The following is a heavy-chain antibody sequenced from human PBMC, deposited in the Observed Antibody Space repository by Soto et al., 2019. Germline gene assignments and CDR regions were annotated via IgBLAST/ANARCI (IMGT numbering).Heavy chain of an antibody. CDR2: ISGSGGST. CDR1: GFTFSSYA. V-gene: IGHV3-23*01. Sequence: EVLLLESGGGLVQPGGSLRLSCAASGFTFSSYAMSWVRQAPGKGLEWVSVISGSGGSTYYADSVKGRFTISRDKSTNTLYLQMNSLRAEDTAVYYCAKWLVAEAGPYYFDYYGEGTMVTVSS. J-gene: IGHJ4*02. D-gene: IGHD6-13*01. CDR3: AKWLVAEAGPYYFDY.